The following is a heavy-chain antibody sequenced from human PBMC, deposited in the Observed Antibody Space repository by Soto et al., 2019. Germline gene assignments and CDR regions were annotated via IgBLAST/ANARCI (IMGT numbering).Heavy chain of an antibody. CDR3: ARVMITFGGVIANAFDI. CDR1: GYTFTSYD. J-gene: IGHJ3*02. Sequence: ASVKVSCKASGYTFTSYDINWVRQATGQGLEWVGWMNPNSGNTGYAQKFQGRATMTRNTSISTAYMELSSLRSEDTAVYYCARVMITFGGVIANAFDIWGQGTMVTVSS. CDR2: MNPNSGNT. D-gene: IGHD3-16*02. V-gene: IGHV1-8*01.